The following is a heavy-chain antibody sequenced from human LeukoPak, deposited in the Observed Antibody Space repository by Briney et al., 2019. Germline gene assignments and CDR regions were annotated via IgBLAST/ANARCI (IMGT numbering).Heavy chain of an antibody. J-gene: IGHJ4*02. V-gene: IGHV3-53*01. CDR2: IYSGGTT. Sequence: GGSLRLSCAASGFTVSSIYMSWVRQAPGKGLEWVSVIYSGGTTNYADSVKGRFTISRDNSKNTLFLQMNSLRAEDTAVYYCARGGYSSSWYHFDYWGQGTFVIVSS. CDR1: GFTVSSIY. CDR3: ARGGYSSSWYHFDY. D-gene: IGHD6-13*01.